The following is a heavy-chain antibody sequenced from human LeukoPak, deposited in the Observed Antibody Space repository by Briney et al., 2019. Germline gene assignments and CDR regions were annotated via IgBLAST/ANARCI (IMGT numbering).Heavy chain of an antibody. D-gene: IGHD6-25*01. V-gene: IGHV4-39*01. J-gene: IGHJ5*02. CDR2: IYYTGST. CDR3: ARYTSGWFDP. Sequence: SETLSLTCTVSGGSVSSSRYYWGWVRQPPGKGLEWIGGIYYTGSTYYNPSLKSRVTISVDTSKNQFSLKLSSVTAADTAVYYCARYTSGWFDPWGQGTLVTVSS. CDR1: GGSVSSSRYY.